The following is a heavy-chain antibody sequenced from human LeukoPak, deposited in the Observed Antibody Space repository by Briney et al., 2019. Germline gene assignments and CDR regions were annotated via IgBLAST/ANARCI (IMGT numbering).Heavy chain of an antibody. CDR2: IYQRGST. CDR3: ARHRGAASATDAFDI. Sequence: SETLSLTCSVSGGSFSSSTYNWGWIRQPPGKGLEWIGSIYQRGSTNYNPSLKSRVTMSVDTSKNKFSLKLSSVTAADTAVYYWARHRGAASATDAFDIWGQGKMVTVSS. D-gene: IGHD6-13*01. V-gene: IGHV4-39*01. J-gene: IGHJ3*02. CDR1: GGSFSSSTYN.